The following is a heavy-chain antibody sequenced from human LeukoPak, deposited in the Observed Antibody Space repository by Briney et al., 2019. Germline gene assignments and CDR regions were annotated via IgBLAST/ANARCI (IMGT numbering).Heavy chain of an antibody. CDR3: ARSPGGDPRGRLDH. D-gene: IGHD3-16*01. CDR2: INPNSGGT. Sequence: ASVKVSCKASGYTFTDYYMHWVRQAPGQGLEWMGCINPNSGGTKYAKKFQGRVTMTRDTSVTTASMELSRLRSDDTAVYYCARSPGGDPRGRLDHWGQGTLVTVSS. V-gene: IGHV1-2*02. CDR1: GYTFTDYY. J-gene: IGHJ4*02.